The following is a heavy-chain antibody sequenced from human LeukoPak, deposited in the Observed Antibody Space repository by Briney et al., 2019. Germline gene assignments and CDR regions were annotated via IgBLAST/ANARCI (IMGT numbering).Heavy chain of an antibody. CDR3: AKDLFGMATPDDFDY. V-gene: IGHV3-23*01. D-gene: IGHD5-24*01. J-gene: IGHJ4*02. Sequence: PGGSLRLSCAASEFTFSSYAMQWVRQAPGKGLEWVSTINTRGDNTYYADSVKGRFTISRDNSKNTLYLQMNSLRAEDTAVYYCAKDLFGMATPDDFDYWGQGILVTVSS. CDR1: EFTFSSYA. CDR2: INTRGDNT.